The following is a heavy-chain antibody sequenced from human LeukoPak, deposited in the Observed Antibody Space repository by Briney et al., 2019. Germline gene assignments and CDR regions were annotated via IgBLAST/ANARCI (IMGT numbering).Heavy chain of an antibody. Sequence: GGSLRLSCAASGFTFSSYAMHWVRQAPGKGLEWVAVISYDGSSKYYADSVKGRFTISRDNSKNTLYLQMNSLRAEDTAVYYCARGSATDYYDSSGYLGYWGQGTLVTVSS. CDR3: ARGSATDYYDSSGYLGY. CDR1: GFTFSSYA. V-gene: IGHV3-30*04. J-gene: IGHJ4*02. D-gene: IGHD3-22*01. CDR2: ISYDGSSK.